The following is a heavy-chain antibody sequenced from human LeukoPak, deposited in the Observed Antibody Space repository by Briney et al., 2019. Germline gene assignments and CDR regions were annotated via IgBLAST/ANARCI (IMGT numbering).Heavy chain of an antibody. CDR3: AISGYSSGWYGY. Sequence: DSVTVSCTTSGYTFTDLYIHWVRQAPGQGLEWMGWISAYNGNTNYAQKLQGRVTMTTDTSTSTAYMELRSLRSDDTAVYYCAISGYSSGWYGYWGQGTLVTVSS. CDR2: ISAYNGNT. D-gene: IGHD6-19*01. J-gene: IGHJ4*02. CDR1: GYTFTDLY. V-gene: IGHV1-18*04.